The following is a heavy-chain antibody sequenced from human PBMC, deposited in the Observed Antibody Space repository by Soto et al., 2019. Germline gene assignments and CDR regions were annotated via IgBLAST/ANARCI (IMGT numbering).Heavy chain of an antibody. J-gene: IGHJ6*02. D-gene: IGHD2-15*01. CDR3: ASGNFHVIPRCCYCCIDF. V-gene: IGHV4-34*01. Sequence: SETLSLTCAVYGGSFSGYYWSWIRQPPGKGLEWIGEINHSGSTNYNPSLKSRVTISVDTYKNHFSLMLSSVTAADTAVYYCASGNFHVIPRCCYCCIDFWGQGPTVTVSS. CDR1: GGSFSGYY. CDR2: INHSGST.